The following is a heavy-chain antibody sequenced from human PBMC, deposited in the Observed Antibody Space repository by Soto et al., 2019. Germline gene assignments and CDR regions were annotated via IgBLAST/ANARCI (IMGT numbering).Heavy chain of an antibody. CDR1: GYTFTKYA. V-gene: IGHV1-3*01. Sequence: QVQLVQSGAEVKKPGASVKVSCKASGYTFTKYAMHWVRQAPGQRLEWMGWINAGNGNTKYSQKFQGRVTITRDTCASTAYMELISLRSEDTAVYYCARGEGYCSGGSCYRWFDPWGQGTLVTVSS. D-gene: IGHD2-15*01. CDR2: INAGNGNT. CDR3: ARGEGYCSGGSCYRWFDP. J-gene: IGHJ5*02.